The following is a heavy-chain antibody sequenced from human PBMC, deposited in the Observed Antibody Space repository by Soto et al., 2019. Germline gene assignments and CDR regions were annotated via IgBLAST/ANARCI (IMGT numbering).Heavy chain of an antibody. Sequence: QVQLQESGPGLVKPSETLSLTCTVSGGTISSYYWSWIRQPAGKGLEWIGRMYSSGATYYNPPLKSRVTMSVDTSKNQFSLELGSLTAADTAVYYCVREGYHVDSGSHYRSDYWGQGILVTVSP. D-gene: IGHD6-6*01. CDR2: MYSSGAT. J-gene: IGHJ4*02. CDR3: VREGYHVDSGSHYRSDY. CDR1: GGTISSYY. V-gene: IGHV4-4*07.